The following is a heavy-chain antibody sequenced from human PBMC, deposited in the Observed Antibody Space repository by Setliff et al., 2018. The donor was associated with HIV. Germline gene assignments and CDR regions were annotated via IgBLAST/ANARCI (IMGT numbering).Heavy chain of an antibody. D-gene: IGHD3-22*01. Sequence: GASVKVSCKASGFPFSSYGISWVRQAPGQGLEWMGWISAYNGKTEYAQNFQGRVTMTTDISPSTAWTSTSTAYMELRSLRSGDTAVYYWAKCSEMLGNPATSSGYYCGWVDPWGQGTLVTVSS. V-gene: IGHV1-18*01. CDR2: ISAYNGKT. CDR3: AKCSEMLGNPATSSGYYCGWVDP. J-gene: IGHJ5*02. CDR1: GFPFSSYG.